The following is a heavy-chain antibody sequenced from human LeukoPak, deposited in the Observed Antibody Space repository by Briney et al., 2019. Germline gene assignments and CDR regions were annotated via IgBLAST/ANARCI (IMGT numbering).Heavy chain of an antibody. Sequence: ASVKVSCKASGYTFTGYYMHWVRQAPGQGLEWMGWINPNSGGTNYGQKFQGRVTMTRDTSISTAYMELSRLRSDDTAVYYCARGRIAAAGNEYYFDYWGQGTLVTVSS. CDR3: ARGRIAAAGNEYYFDY. CDR2: INPNSGGT. V-gene: IGHV1-2*02. D-gene: IGHD6-13*01. CDR1: GYTFTGYY. J-gene: IGHJ4*02.